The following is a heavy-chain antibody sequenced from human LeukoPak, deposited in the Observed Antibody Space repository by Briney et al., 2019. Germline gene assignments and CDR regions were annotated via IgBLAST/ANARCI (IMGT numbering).Heavy chain of an antibody. J-gene: IGHJ4*02. D-gene: IGHD3-22*01. CDR3: ATKTYYYDSCGYFSLPDY. Sequence: ASVKVSCKVSGYTLTELSMHWVRQAPGRGLEWMGGFDPEDGETIYAQKFQGRVTMTEDTSTDTAYMELSSLRSEDTAVYYCATKTYYYDSCGYFSLPDYWGQGTLVTVSS. CDR2: FDPEDGET. CDR1: GYTLTELS. V-gene: IGHV1-24*01.